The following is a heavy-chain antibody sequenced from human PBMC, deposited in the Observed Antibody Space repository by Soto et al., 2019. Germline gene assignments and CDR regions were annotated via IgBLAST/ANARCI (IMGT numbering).Heavy chain of an antibody. CDR1: GFTFSSYA. CDR3: ANLEVVVVPAAISDY. D-gene: IGHD2-2*01. J-gene: IGHJ4*02. Sequence: GGSLRLSCAASGFTFSSYAMSWVRQAPGKGLEWVSAISGSGGSTYYADSVKGRLTISRDNSKNTLYLQMNNLRAEDKAVYYCANLEVVVVPAAISDYWGQGTLVTVSS. CDR2: ISGSGGST. V-gene: IGHV3-23*01.